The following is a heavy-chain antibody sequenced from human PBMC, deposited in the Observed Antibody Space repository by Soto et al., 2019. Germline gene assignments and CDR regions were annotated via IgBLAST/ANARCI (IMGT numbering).Heavy chain of an antibody. CDR1: GYTLTELS. J-gene: IGHJ3*02. CDR3: ATGIPAFDI. D-gene: IGHD2-21*01. V-gene: IGHV1-24*01. CDR2: FDPEDGET. Sequence: ASVKVSCTVSGYTLTELSMHWVRQAPGKGLEWMGGFDPEDGETIYAQKFQGRVTMTEDTSTDTAYMELSSLSSEDTALYYCATGIPAFDIWGQGTMVTVSS.